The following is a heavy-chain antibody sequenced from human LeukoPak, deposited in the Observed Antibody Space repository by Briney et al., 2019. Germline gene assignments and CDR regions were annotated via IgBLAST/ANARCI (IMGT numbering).Heavy chain of an antibody. J-gene: IGHJ6*04. V-gene: IGHV4-61*09. CDR1: GDSLTSGSRY. D-gene: IGHD4-17*01. Sequence: SQTLRLSCTVSGDSLTSGSRYWSWIRQPAGKGLEWIGHFYSSTRTTYNPSLESRVTISGDTAKNQFSLKLGSVTAADTAVYFCARCMSELDYGDYAYFYHMDFWGKGNTGTVSS. CDR3: ARCMSELDYGDYAYFYHMDF. CDR2: FYSSTRT.